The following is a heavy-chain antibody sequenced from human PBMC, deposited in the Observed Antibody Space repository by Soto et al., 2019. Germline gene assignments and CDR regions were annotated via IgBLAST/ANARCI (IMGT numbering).Heavy chain of an antibody. CDR3: VTMINGDFFDY. Sequence: SENLSLTCTVSGGSISSYYWSWIRQPPGKGLEWIGYIYYSGNTNYNPSLKSRVTISVDTSKNQFSLKLSSVTAADTAVYFCVTMINGDFFDYCGQGTMVIVSA. CDR2: IYYSGNT. CDR1: GGSISSYY. D-gene: IGHD3-22*01. J-gene: IGHJ4*02. V-gene: IGHV4-59*01.